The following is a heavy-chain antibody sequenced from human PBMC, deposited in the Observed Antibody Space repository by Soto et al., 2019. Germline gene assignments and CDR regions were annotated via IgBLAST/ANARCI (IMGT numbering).Heavy chain of an antibody. Sequence: PGGSPRLSCSASGFNFNSYTMNWVRQAPGKGLEWVSSISRFSDRTYYADSVKGRFAIFRANAENSVYLQVNSLRAEDTAVYYCARVGAYFGEFDYFDYSGQRTPGTVSA. CDR2: ISRFSDRT. J-gene: IGHJ4*02. CDR3: ARVGAYFGEFDYFDY. D-gene: IGHD3-10*01. CDR1: GFNFNSYT. V-gene: IGHV3-21*06.